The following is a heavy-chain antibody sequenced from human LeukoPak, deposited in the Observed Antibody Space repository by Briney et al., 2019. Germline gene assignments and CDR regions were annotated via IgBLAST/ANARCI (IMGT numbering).Heavy chain of an antibody. V-gene: IGHV4-61*08. Sequence: PSQTLSLTCTVAGGSISSGGYYWSCIRQPPGKGLEWIGYIYYSGSTNYNPSLKSRVTISVDTSKNQFSLKLSSVTAADTAVYYCSRGVAAGFDPCGQGTLVTVSS. J-gene: IGHJ5*02. CDR1: GGSISSGGYY. CDR2: IYYSGST. CDR3: SRGVAAGFDP. D-gene: IGHD6-13*01.